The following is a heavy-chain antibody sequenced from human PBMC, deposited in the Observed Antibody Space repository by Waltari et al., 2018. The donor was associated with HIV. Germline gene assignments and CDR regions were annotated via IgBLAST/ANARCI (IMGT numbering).Heavy chain of an antibody. J-gene: IGHJ4*02. CDR3: ARAFDGYCSSTSCPDHLIFGVVPTWTIIDY. CDR1: GGSISSGGYY. V-gene: IGHV4-31*03. CDR2: IYYSGST. D-gene: IGHD2-2*03. Sequence: QVQLQESGPGLVKPSQTLSLTCTVSGGSISSGGYYWSWIRQHPGKGLEWIGYIYYSGSTYYNPSLKSRVTISVDTSKNQFSLKLSSVTAADTAVYYCARAFDGYCSSTSCPDHLIFGVVPTWTIIDYWGQGTLVTVSS.